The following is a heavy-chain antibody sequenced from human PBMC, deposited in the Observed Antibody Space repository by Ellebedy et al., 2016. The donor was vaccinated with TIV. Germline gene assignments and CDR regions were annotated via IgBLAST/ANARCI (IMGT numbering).Heavy chain of an antibody. J-gene: IGHJ5*02. CDR3: VREERDRSGWYRGGYNWFDT. D-gene: IGHD6-13*01. V-gene: IGHV1-3*01. Sequence: AASVKVSCKASGYTFTDYALHWVRQAPGQRLEWMGWINAGNGNTEYSQKFQGSVTFNRDTSADTAYMELRSLKIEDTGFYFCVREERDRSGWYRGGYNWFDTWGQGTLVTVAS. CDR2: INAGNGNT. CDR1: GYTFTDYA.